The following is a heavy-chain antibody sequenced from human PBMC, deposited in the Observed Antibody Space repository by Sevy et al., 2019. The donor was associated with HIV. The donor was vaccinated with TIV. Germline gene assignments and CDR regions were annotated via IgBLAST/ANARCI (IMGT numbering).Heavy chain of an antibody. Sequence: SETLSITCTVSGGSISSYYWSWIRQPAGKGLEWIGRIYTSGSTNYNPSLKSRVTMSVDTSKNQFSLKLSSVTAADTAVYYCARLYSGSYLYYFDYWGQGTLVTVSS. D-gene: IGHD1-26*01. CDR1: GGSISSYY. CDR3: ARLYSGSYLYYFDY. J-gene: IGHJ4*02. V-gene: IGHV4-4*07. CDR2: IYTSGST.